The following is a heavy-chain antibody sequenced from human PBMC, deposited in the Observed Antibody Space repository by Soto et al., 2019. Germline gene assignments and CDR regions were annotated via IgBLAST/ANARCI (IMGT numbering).Heavy chain of an antibody. J-gene: IGHJ4*02. D-gene: IGHD5-18*01. Sequence: GGSLRLSCAASGFTFSSYRMHWVRQAPGKGLEWVAVISYDGSNKYYADSVKGRFTISRDNSKNTLYLQMNSLRAEDTAVYYCAKDRGYSYGYFDYWGQGTLVTVSS. CDR2: ISYDGSNK. CDR3: AKDRGYSYGYFDY. V-gene: IGHV3-30*18. CDR1: GFTFSSYR.